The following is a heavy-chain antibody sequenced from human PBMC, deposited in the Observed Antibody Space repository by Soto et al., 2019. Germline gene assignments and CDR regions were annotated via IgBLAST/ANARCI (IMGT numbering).Heavy chain of an antibody. CDR3: ARGGHVVVVTAALDY. J-gene: IGHJ4*02. V-gene: IGHV1-46*01. D-gene: IGHD2-21*02. CDR2: VNPSGGHT. Sequence: QVQLVQSGAEVKKPGASVKVSCKASGDTFTDYYIHWVRQAPGQGLEWMGTVNPSGGHTTYAQHFLGRMTMTRDTSTSALYMELASLTSEDVAIYFCARGGHVVVVTAALDYWGQGTLVSVSS. CDR1: GDTFTDYY.